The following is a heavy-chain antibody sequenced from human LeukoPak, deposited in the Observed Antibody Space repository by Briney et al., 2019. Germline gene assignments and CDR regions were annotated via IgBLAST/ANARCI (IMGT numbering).Heavy chain of an antibody. CDR2: IYHSGST. D-gene: IGHD3-3*01. J-gene: IGHJ5*02. CDR3: ARESFWRGSEGGWFDP. V-gene: IGHV4-38-2*02. Sequence: SETLSPTCTVSGYSISSGYYWGWIRQPPGKGLEWIGSIYHSGSTYYNPSLKSRVTISVDTSKNQFSLKLSSVTAADTAVYYCARESFWRGSEGGWFDPWGQGTLVTVSS. CDR1: GYSISSGYY.